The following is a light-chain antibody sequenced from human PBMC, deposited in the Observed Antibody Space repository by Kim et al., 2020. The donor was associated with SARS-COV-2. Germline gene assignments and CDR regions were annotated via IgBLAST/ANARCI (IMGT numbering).Light chain of an antibody. CDR2: WAS. CDR3: QQYYDTPYT. V-gene: IGKV4-1*01. J-gene: IGKJ2*01. Sequence: RAIINCKSSQSVLYNSNNKNYLSWFQQKPGQPPQLLIYWASTRESGVPDRFSGSGSGTDFTLTISSLQAEDVAVYYCQQYYDTPYTFGQGTKLEI. CDR1: QSVLYNSNNKNY.